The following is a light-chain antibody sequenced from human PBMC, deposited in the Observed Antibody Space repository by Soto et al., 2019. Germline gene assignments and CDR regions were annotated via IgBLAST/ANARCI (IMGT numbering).Light chain of an antibody. Sequence: QSALTQPPSASGSPGQSVTISCTGTSSDVGGYNYVSWYQQHPGKAPKLMIYEVTKRPSGVPDRFSGSKSGNTASLTVSGLQAEDEGDYYCSSYAGSNIVFGGGTQATV. J-gene: IGLJ2*01. CDR2: EVT. V-gene: IGLV2-8*01. CDR1: SSDVGGYNY. CDR3: SSYAGSNIV.